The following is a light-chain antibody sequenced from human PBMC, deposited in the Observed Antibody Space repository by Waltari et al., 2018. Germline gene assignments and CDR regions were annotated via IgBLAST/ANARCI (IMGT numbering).Light chain of an antibody. CDR1: QSVNGY. CDR3: QQCNDWPRGT. V-gene: IGKV3-15*01. J-gene: IGKJ1*01. Sequence: ETVMTQSPATLSVSPGERATLSCRASQSVNGYLAWYQQKPGQPPRLLIYGASTRGPGVPARFTGSGSQREFTLTISSLQSEDLGIYYCQQCNDWPRGTFGQGTKVEIK. CDR2: GAS.